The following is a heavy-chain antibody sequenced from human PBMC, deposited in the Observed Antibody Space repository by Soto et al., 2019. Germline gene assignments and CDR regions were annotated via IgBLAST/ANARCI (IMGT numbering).Heavy chain of an antibody. J-gene: IGHJ3*02. CDR1: GYTFTGYY. Sequence: ASVKVSCKASGYTFTGYYMHWVRQAPGQGLEWMGWINPNSGGTNYAQKFQGWVTMTRDTSISTAYMELSRLRSDDTAVYYCARVQKDQTGAFDIWGQGTMVTVSS. V-gene: IGHV1-2*04. CDR2: INPNSGGT. CDR3: ARVQKDQTGAFDI. D-gene: IGHD2-15*01.